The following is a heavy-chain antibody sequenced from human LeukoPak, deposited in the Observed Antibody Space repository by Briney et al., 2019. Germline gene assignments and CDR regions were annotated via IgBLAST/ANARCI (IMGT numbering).Heavy chain of an antibody. D-gene: IGHD3-22*01. CDR1: GFTFSSYS. Sequence: GGSLRLSCAASGFTFSSYSMNWVRQAPGKGLEWVSSISSSSSYIYYADSVKGRFTISRDNAKNSLYLQMNSLRAEDTAVYYCASFGGYDSSGYYRINDAFDIWGQGTMVTVSS. J-gene: IGHJ3*02. CDR3: ASFGGYDSSGYYRINDAFDI. V-gene: IGHV3-21*01. CDR2: ISSSSSYI.